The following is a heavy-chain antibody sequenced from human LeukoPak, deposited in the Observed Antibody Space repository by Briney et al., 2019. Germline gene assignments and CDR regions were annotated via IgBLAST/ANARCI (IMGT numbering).Heavy chain of an antibody. CDR1: GYTFTGYY. V-gene: IGHV1-2*02. D-gene: IGHD2-15*01. J-gene: IGHJ4*02. CDR3: ARVGGYCSGGSCYSDDY. CDR2: INPNSGGT. Sequence: ASVKVSCKASGYTFTGYYMHWVRQAPGQGLEWMGWINPNSGGTNYAQKFQGRVTMTRDTSTSTAYMELSRLRSDDTAVYYCARVGGYCSGGSCYSDDYWGQGTLVTVSS.